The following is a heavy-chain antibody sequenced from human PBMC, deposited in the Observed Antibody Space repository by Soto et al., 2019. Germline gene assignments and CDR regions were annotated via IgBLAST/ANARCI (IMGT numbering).Heavy chain of an antibody. D-gene: IGHD1-26*01. CDR1: GFTFGDYA. V-gene: IGHV3-49*04. CDR3: TRDGTVGATTYYYYSGMDV. Sequence: PGGSLRLSCTASGFTFGDYAMSWVRQAPGKGLEWVGFIRSKAYGGTTEYAASVKGRFTISRDDSKSIAYLQMNSLKTEDTAVYYCTRDGTVGATTYYYYSGMDVWGQGTTVTVYS. CDR2: IRSKAYGGTT. J-gene: IGHJ6*02.